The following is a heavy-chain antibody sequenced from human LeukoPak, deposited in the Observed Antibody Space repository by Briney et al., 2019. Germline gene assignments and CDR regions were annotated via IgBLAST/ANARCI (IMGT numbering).Heavy chain of an antibody. D-gene: IGHD5-18*01. CDR2: ISSSGSTI. J-gene: IGHJ6*02. CDR3: AREGDTAMVTYYYYCYGMDV. CDR1: GFTFSSYE. Sequence: PGGSLRLSCAASGFTFSSYEMNWVRQAPGKGLEWVSYISSSGSTIYYADSVKGRFTISRDNAKNSLYLQMNSLRAEDTAVYYCAREGDTAMVTYYYYCYGMDVWGQGTTVTVSS. V-gene: IGHV3-48*03.